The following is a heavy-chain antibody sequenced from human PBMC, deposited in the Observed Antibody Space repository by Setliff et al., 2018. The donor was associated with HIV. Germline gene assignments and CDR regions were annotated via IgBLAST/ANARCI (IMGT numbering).Heavy chain of an antibody. CDR1: GGSISRGSYS. Sequence: SETLSLTCTVSGGSISRGSYSWGWIRQPPGKGLEWIGSISYTGNTYYNPSLKSRVTTSVDTPKNQFSLKLNSVTAADTAVYYCAKTIGRYFDIFDNWGQGTLVTVSS. CDR2: ISYTGNT. D-gene: IGHD3-9*01. J-gene: IGHJ4*02. V-gene: IGHV4-39*01. CDR3: AKTIGRYFDIFDN.